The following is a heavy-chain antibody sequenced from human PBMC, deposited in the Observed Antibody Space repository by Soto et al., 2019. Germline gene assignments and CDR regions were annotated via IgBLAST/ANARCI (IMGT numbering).Heavy chain of an antibody. Sequence: SCAASGFTFSSYAMSWVRQAPGKGLEWVSAISGSGGSTYYADSVKGRFTISRDNSKNTLYLQMNSLRAEDTAVYYCAKDRSYYYDSSGYTDAFDIWGQGTMVTVSS. CDR3: AKDRSYYYDSSGYTDAFDI. D-gene: IGHD3-22*01. CDR1: GFTFSSYA. J-gene: IGHJ3*02. CDR2: ISGSGGST. V-gene: IGHV3-23*01.